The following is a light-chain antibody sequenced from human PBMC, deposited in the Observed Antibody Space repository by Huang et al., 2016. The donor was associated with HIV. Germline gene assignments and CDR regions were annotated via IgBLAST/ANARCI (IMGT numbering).Light chain of an antibody. V-gene: IGKV1-27*01. CDR2: ASS. Sequence: DIQMTQSPTALSASVGDRVTITCRASQGMANYLAWCQQKPGKVPQLVIYASSTLQSGDPSRIGGSGSVTDFSLTISILQAEDVATYYCQGYNSAPFTFGPGTKVDLK. CDR3: QGYNSAPFT. J-gene: IGKJ3*01. CDR1: QGMANY.